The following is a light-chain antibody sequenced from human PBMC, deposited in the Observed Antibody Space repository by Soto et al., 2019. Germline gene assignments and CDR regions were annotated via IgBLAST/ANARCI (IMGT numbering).Light chain of an antibody. V-gene: IGLV2-14*03. CDR2: GVN. CDR3: ASYTSTAAYV. CDR1: SSDVGGYDY. Sequence: QSALTQPASVSGSPGQSITISCTGTSSDVGGYDYVSWYQQHPGKAPKLMIYGVNNRPSGVSNRFSGSKSGNTASLTISGLQFEDEADYYCASYTSTAAYVIGIGTKLTVL. J-gene: IGLJ1*01.